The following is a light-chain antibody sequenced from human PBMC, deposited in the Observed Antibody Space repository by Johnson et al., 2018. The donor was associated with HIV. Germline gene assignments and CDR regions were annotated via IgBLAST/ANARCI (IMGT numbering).Light chain of an antibody. J-gene: IGLJ1*01. V-gene: IGLV1-51*01. CDR2: DNH. CDR1: SSNIGNNY. Sequence: QSVLTQPPSVSAAPGQKVTIPCSGSSSNIGNNYASWYQQVPGTAPKLLIYDNHKRPSGIPNRFSVSKSGTSATLGITGLQTGDEADYYCGTWDSRLSVYVFGTGTKVTVL. CDR3: GTWDSRLSVYV.